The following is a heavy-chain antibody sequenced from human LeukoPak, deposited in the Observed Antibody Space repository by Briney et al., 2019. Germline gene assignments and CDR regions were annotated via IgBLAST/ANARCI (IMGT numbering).Heavy chain of an antibody. V-gene: IGHV3-30*03. CDR1: GFTFSSYV. CDR3: ASERTPKGWSPDYGMDV. CDR2: ISYDGSNK. D-gene: IGHD6-19*01. J-gene: IGHJ6*04. Sequence: QPGGSLRLSCAASGFTFSSYVMHLVPQAPGKGLEWVAVISYDGSNKYYADSVKGRFTISRDNSKNTLYLQMNSLRAEDTAVYYCASERTPKGWSPDYGMDVWGKGTTVTVSS.